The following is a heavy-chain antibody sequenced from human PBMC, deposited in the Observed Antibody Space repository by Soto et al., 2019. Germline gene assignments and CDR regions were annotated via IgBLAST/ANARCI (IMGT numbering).Heavy chain of an antibody. CDR2: IYYSGST. J-gene: IGHJ6*02. V-gene: IGHV4-39*01. CDR3: ARQSFYDSSRYPPYGMDV. D-gene: IGHD3-22*01. CDR1: GGSISSSSYY. Sequence: PSETLSLTCTVSGGSISSSSYYWGWIRQPPGKGLEWIGSIYYSGSTYYNPSLKSRVTISVDTSKNQFSLKLSSVTAADTAVYYCARQSFYDSSRYPPYGMDVWGPGTTVTGSS.